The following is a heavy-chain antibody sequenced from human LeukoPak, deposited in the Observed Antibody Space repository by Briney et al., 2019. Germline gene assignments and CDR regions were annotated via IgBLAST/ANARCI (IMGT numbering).Heavy chain of an antibody. Sequence: PSETLSLTCAVYGGSFSGYYWSWIRQPPGKGLEWIGEINHSGSTNYNPSLKSLVTISVDTSKNQFSLKLSSVTAADTAVYYCARLGYCSSTSCWGYYYYMDVWGKGTAVTVSS. D-gene: IGHD2-2*01. V-gene: IGHV4-34*01. CDR2: INHSGST. J-gene: IGHJ6*03. CDR3: ARLGYCSSTSCWGYYYYMDV. CDR1: GGSFSGYY.